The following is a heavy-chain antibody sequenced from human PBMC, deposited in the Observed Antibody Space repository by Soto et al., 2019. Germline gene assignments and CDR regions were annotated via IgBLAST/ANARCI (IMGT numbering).Heavy chain of an antibody. CDR2: MQPSSGRT. J-gene: IGHJ4*02. Sequence: QVQLVQSGAEVREPGASVKVSGKASGYSFTSLDINWVRQTPGQGLEWMGWMQPSSGRTGYAQKFQGRVTMTRDTSIITAYMELSSLTSDDTAFYYCARGVTAGVDYWGQGTLVTVSS. CDR1: GYSFTSLD. CDR3: ARGVTAGVDY. D-gene: IGHD1-26*01. V-gene: IGHV1-8*01.